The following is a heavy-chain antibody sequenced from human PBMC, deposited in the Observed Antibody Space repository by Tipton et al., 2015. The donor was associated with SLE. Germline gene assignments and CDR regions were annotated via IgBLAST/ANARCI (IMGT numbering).Heavy chain of an antibody. CDR2: ISGSGNTI. D-gene: IGHD2-15*01. CDR3: VREKLGYCSGGTCAFAY. Sequence: SLRLSCEASGFTFSTYSMNWVRQAPGKGLEWVSSISGSGNTIYYADSVKGRFTISRDNSKNTLHLQMNGLRVEDTATYYCVREKLGYCSGGTCAFAYWGQGTLVTVSS. J-gene: IGHJ4*02. CDR1: GFTFSTYS. V-gene: IGHV3-48*04.